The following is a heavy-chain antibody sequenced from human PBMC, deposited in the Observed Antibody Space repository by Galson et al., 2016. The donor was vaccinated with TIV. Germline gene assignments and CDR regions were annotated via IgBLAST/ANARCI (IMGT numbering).Heavy chain of an antibody. Sequence: LSLTCTVSGDSISSNIYYWGWIRQPPGKGLEWIGSVYYSGDTYYNPSLKSRVTTSVDTSKNLFSLKLNSVTAADTAVYYCAGLGRWVTYYFDYWGQGTLVTVSS. J-gene: IGHJ4*02. D-gene: IGHD2-21*02. CDR2: VYYSGDT. V-gene: IGHV4-39*01. CDR3: AGLGRWVTYYFDY. CDR1: GDSISSNIYY.